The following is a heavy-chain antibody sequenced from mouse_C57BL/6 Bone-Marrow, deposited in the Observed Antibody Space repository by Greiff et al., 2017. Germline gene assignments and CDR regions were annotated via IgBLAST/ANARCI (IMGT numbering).Heavy chain of an antibody. CDR3: AREELRLFWYFDV. D-gene: IGHD2-12*01. CDR1: GYTFTSYW. Sequence: QVQLQQPGAELVKPGASVKLSCKASGYTFTSYWMQWVKQRPGQGLEWIGEIDPSDSYTNYNQKFKGKATLTVDTSSSTAYMQLSSLTSEDSAVYYCAREELRLFWYFDVWGTGTTVTVSS. J-gene: IGHJ1*03. V-gene: IGHV1-50*01. CDR2: IDPSDSYT.